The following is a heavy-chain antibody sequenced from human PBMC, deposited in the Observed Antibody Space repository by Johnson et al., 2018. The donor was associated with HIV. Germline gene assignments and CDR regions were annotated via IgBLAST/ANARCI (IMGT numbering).Heavy chain of an antibody. Sequence: QVQLVESGGGLVKPGGSLRLSCAASGFTFSDYYMSWIRQAPGKGLEWVSYISSSGSTIYYADSVKGRFTISRDNSKTTLYLQMNSLRPEDTAVYYCARLPSGYSRDAFDIWGQGTMVTVSS. CDR2: ISSSGSTI. V-gene: IGHV3-11*04. D-gene: IGHD5-18*01. J-gene: IGHJ3*02. CDR1: GFTFSDYY. CDR3: ARLPSGYSRDAFDI.